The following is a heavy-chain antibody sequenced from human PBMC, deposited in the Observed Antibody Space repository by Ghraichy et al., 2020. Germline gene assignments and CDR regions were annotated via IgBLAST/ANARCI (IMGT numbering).Heavy chain of an antibody. J-gene: IGHJ4*02. CDR3: ARAPPYEYLVPAAIELDY. CDR1: GYTFSSYG. D-gene: IGHD2-2*01. V-gene: IGHV1-18*01. CDR2: ISVYNGNT. Sequence: ASVKVSCKASGYTFSSYGVSWVRQAPGQGLEWMGWISVYNGNTNYAQKLQVRITMTTDTSTSTAYMDLRSLRSDDTAVYYCARAPPYEYLVPAAIELDYWGQGTLVTVSS.